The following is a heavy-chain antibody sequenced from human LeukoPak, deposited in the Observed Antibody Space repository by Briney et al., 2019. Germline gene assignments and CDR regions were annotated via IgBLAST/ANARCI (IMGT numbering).Heavy chain of an antibody. CDR1: GFTFSSYS. D-gene: IGHD6-13*01. CDR2: IRYDGSNK. V-gene: IGHV3-30*02. Sequence: TGGSLRLSCAASGFTFSSYSMNWVRQAPGKGLEWVAFIRYDGSNKYYADSVKGRFTISRDNSKNTLYLQMNSLRAEDTAVYYCAKDLAHAAPGYWIAAAGDYWGQGTLVTVSS. CDR3: AKDLAHAAPGYWIAAAGDY. J-gene: IGHJ4*02.